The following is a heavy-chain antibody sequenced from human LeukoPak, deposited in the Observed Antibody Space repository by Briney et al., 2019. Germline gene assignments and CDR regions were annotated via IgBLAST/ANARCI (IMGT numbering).Heavy chain of an antibody. Sequence: SETLSLTCTVSGGSISSGGYYWSWIRQHPGKGLEWIGYIYYSGSTNYNPSLKSRVTISVDTSKNQFSLKLSSVTAADTAVYYCASADSSGYYRYHFDYWGQGTLVTVSS. CDR3: ASADSSGYYRYHFDY. J-gene: IGHJ4*02. CDR1: GGSISSGGYY. CDR2: IYYSGST. D-gene: IGHD3-22*01. V-gene: IGHV4-61*08.